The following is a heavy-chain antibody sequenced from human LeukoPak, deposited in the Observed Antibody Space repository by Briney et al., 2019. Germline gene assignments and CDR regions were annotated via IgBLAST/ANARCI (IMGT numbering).Heavy chain of an antibody. Sequence: GGSLRLSCAASGFTFSSYAMHWVRQAPGKGLEWVAVITYDGSNKYYADSVKGRFTISRDNSKNTLYLQMNSLRAEDTAVYYCARREGQQLDYWGQETLVTVSS. D-gene: IGHD6-13*01. CDR1: GFTFSSYA. V-gene: IGHV3-30-3*01. CDR2: ITYDGSNK. J-gene: IGHJ4*02. CDR3: ARREGQQLDY.